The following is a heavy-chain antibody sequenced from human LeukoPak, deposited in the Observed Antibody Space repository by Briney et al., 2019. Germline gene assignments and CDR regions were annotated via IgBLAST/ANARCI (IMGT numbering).Heavy chain of an antibody. D-gene: IGHD3-10*01. CDR2: MNLNSGNT. Sequence: ASVKVSCKASGYTFTSYDINWVRQATGQGLEWMGWMNLNSGNTGYAQKFQGRVTMTRNTSISTAYMELSSLRSEDTAVYYCARWGLWFGEFILQPAYGMDVWGQGTTVTVSS. CDR1: GYTFTSYD. J-gene: IGHJ6*02. V-gene: IGHV1-8*01. CDR3: ARWGLWFGEFILQPAYGMDV.